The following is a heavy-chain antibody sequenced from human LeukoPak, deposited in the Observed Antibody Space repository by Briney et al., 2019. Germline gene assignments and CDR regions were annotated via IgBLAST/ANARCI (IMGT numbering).Heavy chain of an antibody. V-gene: IGHV3-33*01. D-gene: IGHD6-13*01. J-gene: IGHJ4*02. CDR2: IWYDGSNE. CDR1: GFTFSSYG. Sequence: PGGSLRLSCAASGFTFSSYGMHWLRQAPGKGLEWLTIIWYDGSNEYYVDSVRGRFTISRDNSKNTLYLQMNSLRAEDTAVYYCARVAIAGGGALDYWGQGTLVTVSS. CDR3: ARVAIAGGGALDY.